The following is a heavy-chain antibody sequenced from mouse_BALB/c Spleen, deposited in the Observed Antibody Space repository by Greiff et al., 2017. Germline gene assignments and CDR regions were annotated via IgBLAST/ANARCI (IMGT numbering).Heavy chain of an antibody. CDR3: ARALYYGNYAWFAY. Sequence: EVQGVESGGGLVQPGGSRKLSCAASGFTFSSFGMHWVRQAPEKGLEWVAYISSGSSTIYYADTVKGRFTISRDNPKNTLFLQMTSLRSEDTAMYYCARALYYGNYAWFAYWGQGTLVTVSA. V-gene: IGHV5-17*02. J-gene: IGHJ3*01. D-gene: IGHD2-1*01. CDR2: ISSGSSTI. CDR1: GFTFSSFG.